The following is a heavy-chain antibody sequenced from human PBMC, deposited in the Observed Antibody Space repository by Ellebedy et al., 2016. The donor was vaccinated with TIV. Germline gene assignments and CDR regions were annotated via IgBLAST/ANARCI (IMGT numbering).Heavy chain of an antibody. CDR3: AREGLSARWYGPDL. V-gene: IGHV3-74*01. CDR1: GFTFSSYW. J-gene: IGHJ5*02. CDR2: ITHDGTASKYADGSGT. D-gene: IGHD6-13*01. Sequence: GGSLRLSCAASGFTFSSYWMHWVRQSPGKGLEWVSRITHDGTASKYADGSGTTYADPVKGRFTISSDNARNTLYFQMNSLRDDDTAVYYCAREGLSARWYGPDLWGQGTLVTVSS.